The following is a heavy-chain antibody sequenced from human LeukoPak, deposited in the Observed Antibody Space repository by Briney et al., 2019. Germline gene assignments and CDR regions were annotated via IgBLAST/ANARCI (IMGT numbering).Heavy chain of an antibody. CDR3: ARNYGGYSH. CDR2: IQQDGSEQ. CDR1: GFTFSSYW. D-gene: IGHD4-23*01. Sequence: GGSLRLSCTASGFTFSSYWMSWVRQAPGKGLERVANIQQDGSEQYYVDSVKGRFTISRDNAKNSLYLQMNSLRAEDTALYYCARNYGGYSHWGQGTLVTVSS. V-gene: IGHV3-7*02. J-gene: IGHJ4*02.